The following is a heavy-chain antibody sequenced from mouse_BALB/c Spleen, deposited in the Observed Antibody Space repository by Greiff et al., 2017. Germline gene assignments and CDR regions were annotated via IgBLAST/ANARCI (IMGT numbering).Heavy chain of an antibody. D-gene: IGHD2-3*01. CDR3: VDGPAWFAY. Sequence: EVQLQESGAELVKPGASVKLSCTASGFNIKDTYMHWVKQRPEQGLEWIGRIDPANGNTKYDPKFQGKATITADTSSNTAYLPLSSLTSEDTAVYYCVDGPAWFAYWGQGTLVTVSA. J-gene: IGHJ3*01. CDR2: IDPANGNT. V-gene: IGHV14-3*02. CDR1: GFNIKDTY.